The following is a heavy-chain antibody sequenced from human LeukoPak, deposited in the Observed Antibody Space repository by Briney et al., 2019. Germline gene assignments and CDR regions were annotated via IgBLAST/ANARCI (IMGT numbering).Heavy chain of an antibody. CDR3: ARVVDGSGSYYDDYYYYMDA. J-gene: IGHJ6*03. Sequence: SETLSLTCTVSGDSISSYYWSWIRQSPGKGLEWLGYIYYTGSTNYNPSLESRVTISVDTSKNRFSLKLSSVTAADTAVYYCARVVDGSGSYYDDYYYYMDAWGKGTTVTVSS. CDR2: IYYTGST. D-gene: IGHD3-10*01. V-gene: IGHV4-59*12. CDR1: GDSISSYY.